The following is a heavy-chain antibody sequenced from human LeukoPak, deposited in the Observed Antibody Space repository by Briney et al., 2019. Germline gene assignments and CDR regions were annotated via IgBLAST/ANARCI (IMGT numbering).Heavy chain of an antibody. D-gene: IGHD5-24*01. V-gene: IGHV4-34*01. CDR1: GGSFSRYY. J-gene: IGHJ4*03. CDR3: ARGATISETGYFDF. CDR2: IDHRGDT. Sequence: SETLSLTCAVYGGSFSRYYWSWIRQSPGQGLEWIAEIDHRGDTNYNPSVKSRVTISVDTSKNQFSLKVRSLSAADTAVYYCARGATISETGYFDFWGQGTLVTVSS.